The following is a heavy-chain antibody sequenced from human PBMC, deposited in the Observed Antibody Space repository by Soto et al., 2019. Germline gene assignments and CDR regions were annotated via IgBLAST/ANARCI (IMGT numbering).Heavy chain of an antibody. D-gene: IGHD2-21*02. J-gene: IGHJ6*02. CDR1: GFTFSSSW. V-gene: IGHV3-74*01. CDR3: ARDLGLVVTAIVDYYSYGMDV. Sequence: GGSLRLSCAASGFTFSSSWMHWVRQAPGKGLVWVSRINSDGSSTSYADSVKGRFTISRDNAKNTLYLQMNSLRAEDTAVYYCARDLGLVVTAIVDYYSYGMDVWGQGT. CDR2: INSDGSST.